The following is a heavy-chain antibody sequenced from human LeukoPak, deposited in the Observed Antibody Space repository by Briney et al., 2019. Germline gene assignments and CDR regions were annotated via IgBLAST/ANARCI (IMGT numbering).Heavy chain of an antibody. Sequence: GGSLRLSCAASGFTFSSYSMNWVRQAPGKGLEWVSSISSSSYIYYADSVKGRFTISRDNAKNSLYLQMNSLRAEDTAVYYCARDYYGSGSYPTYFDYWGQGTLVAVSS. J-gene: IGHJ4*02. CDR3: ARDYYGSGSYPTYFDY. D-gene: IGHD3-10*01. CDR1: GFTFSSYS. V-gene: IGHV3-21*01. CDR2: ISSSSYI.